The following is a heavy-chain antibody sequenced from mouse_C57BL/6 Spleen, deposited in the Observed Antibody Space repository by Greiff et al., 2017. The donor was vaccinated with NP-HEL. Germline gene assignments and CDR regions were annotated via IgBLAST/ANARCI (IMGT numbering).Heavy chain of an antibody. D-gene: IGHD2-3*01. V-gene: IGHV1-5*01. CDR2: IYPGNSDT. CDR1: GYTFTSYW. CDR3: TLKVDDGYYLYYYAMDY. J-gene: IGHJ4*01. Sequence: EVQLQQSGTVLARPGASVKMSCKTSGYTFTSYWMHWVKQRPGQGLEWIGAIYPGNSDTSYNQKFKGKAKLTAVTSASTAYMELSSLTNEDSAVYYCTLKVDDGYYLYYYAMDYWGQGTSVTVSS.